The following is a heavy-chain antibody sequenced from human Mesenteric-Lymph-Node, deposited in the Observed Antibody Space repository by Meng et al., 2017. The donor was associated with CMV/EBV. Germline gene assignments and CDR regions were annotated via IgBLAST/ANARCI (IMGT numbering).Heavy chain of an antibody. V-gene: IGHV3-23*01. CDR2: VSGSGDRN. Sequence: GGSLRLSCAASGFTFSSYAMTWVRQAPGKGLEWVSSVSGSGDRNYYADSVKGRFTIARENYKSKLDLQMNSRRAEDTAVYDCAKGGNYYDNSADTVHNWFDPWGQGTPVTVSS. CDR1: GFTFSSYA. J-gene: IGHJ5*02. CDR3: AKGGNYYDNSADTVHNWFDP. D-gene: IGHD3-22*01.